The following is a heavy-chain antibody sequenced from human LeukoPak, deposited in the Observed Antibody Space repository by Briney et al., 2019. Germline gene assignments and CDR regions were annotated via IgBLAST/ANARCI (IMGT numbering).Heavy chain of an antibody. CDR1: GFTVSSNY. CDR3: ARGISGWIFDY. Sequence: GGSLRLSCAASGFTVSSNYMSWVRQAPGKGLEWVSVIYSGGSTYYADSVKGRFTISRDDSKNTLYLQMNSLRAEDTAVYYCARGISGWIFDYWGQGTLVTVSS. J-gene: IGHJ4*02. CDR2: IYSGGST. D-gene: IGHD6-19*01. V-gene: IGHV3-53*01.